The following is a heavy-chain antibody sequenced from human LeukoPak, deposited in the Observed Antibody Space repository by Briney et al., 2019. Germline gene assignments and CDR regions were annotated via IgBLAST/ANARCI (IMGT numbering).Heavy chain of an antibody. Sequence: SETLSLTCTVSGGSISSYYWSWIRQPPGKGLEWIGYISYSGSTNYNPSLKSRVTISVDTSKNQSSLKLSSVTAADTAVYYCARYIWGSYPTFEDYWGQGTLVTVSS. V-gene: IGHV4-59*01. CDR2: ISYSGST. CDR1: GGSISSYY. D-gene: IGHD3-16*02. J-gene: IGHJ4*02. CDR3: ARYIWGSYPTFEDY.